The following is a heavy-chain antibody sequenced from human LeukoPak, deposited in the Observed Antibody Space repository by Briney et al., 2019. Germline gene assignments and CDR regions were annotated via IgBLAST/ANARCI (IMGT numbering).Heavy chain of an antibody. V-gene: IGHV3-74*01. J-gene: IGHJ4*02. Sequence: GSLRLSCAASGFTFSSFWMHWVRQAPGKGLVWVSRIDYDGRSTIYADSVKGRFTISRDNAKNTLYLQMNSLRAEDTAMYYCATIAAADKDYWGQGTLVTVSS. D-gene: IGHD6-13*01. CDR3: ATIAAADKDY. CDR2: IDYDGRST. CDR1: GFTFSSFW.